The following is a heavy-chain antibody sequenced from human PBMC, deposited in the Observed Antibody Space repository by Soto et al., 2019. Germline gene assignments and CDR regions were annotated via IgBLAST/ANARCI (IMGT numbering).Heavy chain of an antibody. D-gene: IGHD2-2*01. V-gene: IGHV3-23*01. CDR3: ANHGDCSSTSCYFDY. CDR1: GFTFSIYA. Sequence: GGSLRLSCAASGFTFSIYAMNWVRQAPGKGLEWVSIISGSGGTTYYADSVKGRFTISRDNSKNTLYLQMNSLRAEDTALYSCANHGDCSSTSCYFDYWAKGTLVTVSS. J-gene: IGHJ4*02. CDR2: ISGSGGTT.